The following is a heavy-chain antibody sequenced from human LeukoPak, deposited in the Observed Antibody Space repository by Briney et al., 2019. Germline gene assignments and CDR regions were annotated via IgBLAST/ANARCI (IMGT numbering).Heavy chain of an antibody. V-gene: IGHV1-2*02. CDR1: GYTFTGYY. CDR2: ITPNSGGK. D-gene: IGHD6-13*01. J-gene: IGHJ3*02. CDR3: ARDRAAALYDAFDI. Sequence: ASVKVSCKASGYTFTGYYMHWVRQAPGQGLEWMGWITPNSGGKNYAQKFQGRVTMTRYTSISTAYMELSRLRSDDTAVYYCARDRAAALYDAFDIWGQGTMVTASS.